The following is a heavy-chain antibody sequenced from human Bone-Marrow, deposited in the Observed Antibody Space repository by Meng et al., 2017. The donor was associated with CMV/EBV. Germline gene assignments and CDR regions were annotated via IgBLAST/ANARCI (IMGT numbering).Heavy chain of an antibody. V-gene: IGHV3-11*01. D-gene: IGHD3-3*01. CDR3: AKGRSGYYYYYGMDV. CDR1: GLTFSGSY. J-gene: IGHJ6*02. Sequence: GESLKISCAASGLTFSGSYMTWIRQAAGKGLEWLSYISASGTTRYYAESVTGRFTVSRDNAKRSLVLEMDSLRAEDTALYYCAKGRSGYYYYYGMDVWGQGTTVTVSS. CDR2: ISASGTTR.